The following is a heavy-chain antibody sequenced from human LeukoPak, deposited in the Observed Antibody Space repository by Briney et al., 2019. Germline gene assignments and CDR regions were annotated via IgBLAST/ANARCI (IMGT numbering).Heavy chain of an antibody. CDR2: IIPILGIA. D-gene: IGHD3-22*01. CDR1: GGTFISYT. V-gene: IGHV1-69*04. Sequence: GSSVKVSCKASGGTFISYTISWVRQAPGQGREWMGGIIPILGIANYAQKFQGRVTITADKSTSTAYIELSSLRSEDTAVYYCARDYYDSSGFWFDLWGQGTLVTVSS. J-gene: IGHJ5*02. CDR3: ARDYYDSSGFWFDL.